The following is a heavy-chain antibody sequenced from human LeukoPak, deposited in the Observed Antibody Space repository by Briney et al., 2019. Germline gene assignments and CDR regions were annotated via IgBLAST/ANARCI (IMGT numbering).Heavy chain of an antibody. CDR3: AKERTYDSSGYYDY. CDR1: GFTFSSYA. CDR2: ISGSGGST. J-gene: IGHJ4*02. Sequence: GGSLRLSCAAPGFTFSSYAMSWVRQAPGKGLEWVSAISGSGGSTYYADSVKGRFTISRDNSKNTLYLQMNSLRAEDTAVYYCAKERTYDSSGYYDYWGQGTLVTVSS. D-gene: IGHD3-22*01. V-gene: IGHV3-23*01.